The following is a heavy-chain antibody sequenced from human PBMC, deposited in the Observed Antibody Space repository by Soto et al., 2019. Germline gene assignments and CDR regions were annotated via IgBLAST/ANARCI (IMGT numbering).Heavy chain of an antibody. CDR1: GFTFSSYA. CDR2: ISYDGSNK. J-gene: IGHJ4*02. V-gene: IGHV3-30-3*01. CDR3: ARGFRSFKQRYFDY. Sequence: QVQLVESGGGVVQPGRSLRLSCAASGFTFSSYAMHWVRQAPGKGLEWVAVISYDGSNKYYADSVKGRFTISRDNSKNTLYLQMNSLRAEDTAVYYCARGFRSFKQRYFDYWGQGTLVTVSS.